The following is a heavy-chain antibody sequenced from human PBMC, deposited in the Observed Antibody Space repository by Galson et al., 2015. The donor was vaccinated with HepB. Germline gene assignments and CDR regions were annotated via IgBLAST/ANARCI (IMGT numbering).Heavy chain of an antibody. J-gene: IGHJ3*02. CDR3: ATVGSGDAFDI. CDR1: GGSISSSGYS. V-gene: IGHV4-30-2*06. Sequence: TLSLTCTVSGGSISSSGYSWSWIRQSPGKGLEWIGYIYHSGSTYYNPSLKSRITISVDRSKSLFSLKLSSVTAADTAVYYCATVGSGDAFDIWGQGTTVTVSS. CDR2: IYHSGST.